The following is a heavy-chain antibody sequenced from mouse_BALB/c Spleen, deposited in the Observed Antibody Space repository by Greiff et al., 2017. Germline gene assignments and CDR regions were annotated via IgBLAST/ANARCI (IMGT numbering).Heavy chain of an antibody. CDR2: IWAGGST. J-gene: IGHJ4*01. D-gene: IGHD1-1*01. V-gene: IGHV2-9*02. Sequence: QVQLKESGPGLVAPSQSLSITCTVSGFSLTSYGVHWVRQPPGKGLEWLGVIWAGGSTNYNSTLMSRLSISKDNSKSQVFLKMNSLQTDDTAMYYCARDRGPITTVVAPWAMDYWGQGTSVTVSS. CDR1: GFSLTSYG. CDR3: ARDRGPITTVVAPWAMDY.